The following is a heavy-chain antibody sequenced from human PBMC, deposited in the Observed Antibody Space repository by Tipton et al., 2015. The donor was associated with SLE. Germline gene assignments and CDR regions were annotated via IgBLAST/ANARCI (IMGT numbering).Heavy chain of an antibody. Sequence: SLRLSCAASGFTFSSYGMHWVRQAPGKGLEWVAVIWYDGSNKNCADSVKGRFTISRDNSKNTLYLQMNSLRAEDTAVYYCSGELSPRDGFDIWGQGTMVTVSS. J-gene: IGHJ3*02. CDR3: SGELSPRDGFDI. CDR2: IWYDGSNK. D-gene: IGHD3-16*02. V-gene: IGHV3-33*01. CDR1: GFTFSSYG.